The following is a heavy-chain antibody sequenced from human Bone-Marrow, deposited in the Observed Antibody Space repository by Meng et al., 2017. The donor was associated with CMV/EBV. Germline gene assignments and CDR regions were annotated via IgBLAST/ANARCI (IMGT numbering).Heavy chain of an antibody. V-gene: IGHV3-11*01. CDR3: ARAGGEGGRGTTGTTRSYYYGMDV. Sequence: GESLKISCAASGFTFSDYYMSWIRQAPGKGLEWVSYISSSGSTIYYADSVKGRFTIARDNAKNSLYLQMNSLRAEDTAVYYCARAGGEGGRGTTGTTRSYYYGMDVWGQGTTVTVSS. D-gene: IGHD1-1*01. CDR2: ISSSGSTI. CDR1: GFTFSDYY. J-gene: IGHJ6*02.